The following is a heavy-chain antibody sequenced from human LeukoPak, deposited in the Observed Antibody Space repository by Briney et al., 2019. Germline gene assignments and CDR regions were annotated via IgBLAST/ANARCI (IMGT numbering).Heavy chain of an antibody. V-gene: IGHV4-34*01. CDR2: INHSGST. CDR1: GGSFSGYY. J-gene: IGHJ4*02. D-gene: IGHD3-22*01. Sequence: SETLSLTCAAYGGSFSGYYLSWTRQPPGKGLEWIGEINHSGSTNYNPSLKSRVTISVDTSKDQFSLKLSSVTAADTAVYYCARICGYDSSGYYHHDFDYWGKGTLVTVSS. CDR3: ARICGYDSSGYYHHDFDY.